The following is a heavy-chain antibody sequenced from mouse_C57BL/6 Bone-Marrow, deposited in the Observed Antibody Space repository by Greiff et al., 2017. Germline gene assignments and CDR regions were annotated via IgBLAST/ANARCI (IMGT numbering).Heavy chain of an antibody. CDR2: IDPSDSYT. Sequence: QVQLQQPGAELVMPGASVKLSCKASGYTFTSYWMHWVKQRPGQGLEWIGEIDPSDSYTNYNQKFKGKSTLTVDKSSSTAYMQLSSLTSEYSAVYYCARWVGLRPFAYWGQGTLVTVSA. CDR3: ARWVGLRPFAY. D-gene: IGHD2-12*01. V-gene: IGHV1-69*01. J-gene: IGHJ3*01. CDR1: GYTFTSYW.